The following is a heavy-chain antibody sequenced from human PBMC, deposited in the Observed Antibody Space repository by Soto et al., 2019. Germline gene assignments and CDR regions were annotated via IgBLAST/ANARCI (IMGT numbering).Heavy chain of an antibody. Sequence: QLVQSGAEVKKPGASVKVSCKASGYTFTTYGINWVRQAPGQGLEWMGWISTYNAYTHYAQKLQDRVTMTTDASTSTAHMALRRLRSDVTAVQYCAAAHPEGDSGLGGRGTLVTVSS. V-gene: IGHV1-18*01. D-gene: IGHD1-26*01. J-gene: IGHJ2*01. CDR3: AAAHPEGDSGL. CDR2: ISTYNAYT. CDR1: GYTFTTYG.